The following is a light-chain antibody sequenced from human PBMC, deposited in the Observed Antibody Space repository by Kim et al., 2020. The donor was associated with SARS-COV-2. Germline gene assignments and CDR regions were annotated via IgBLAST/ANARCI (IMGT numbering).Light chain of an antibody. CDR2: GSS. Sequence: ASTGDRVTISCRASQGVNMYLAWYQQKPGKAPKLLIYGSSTLQNGVPSRFTGSGSGTDFTLSIKSLQSEDFATYYCQQYYSYPLTFGGGTKVDIK. CDR3: QQYYSYPLT. CDR1: QGVNMY. J-gene: IGKJ4*01. V-gene: IGKV1-8*01.